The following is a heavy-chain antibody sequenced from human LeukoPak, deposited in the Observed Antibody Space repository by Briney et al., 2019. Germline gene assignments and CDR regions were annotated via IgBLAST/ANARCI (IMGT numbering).Heavy chain of an antibody. D-gene: IGHD3-22*01. Sequence: ASVKVACKASGYTFTAYYMHWVRQAPGQGLEWMGWINPNSGDTNYAQKFQGRVTMTRDTSISTAYMELSRLRSDDTAVFYCARDYYDSSGYGSFDYWGQGTIVTVSS. CDR1: GYTFTAYY. CDR3: ARDYYDSSGYGSFDY. J-gene: IGHJ4*02. CDR2: INPNSGDT. V-gene: IGHV1-2*02.